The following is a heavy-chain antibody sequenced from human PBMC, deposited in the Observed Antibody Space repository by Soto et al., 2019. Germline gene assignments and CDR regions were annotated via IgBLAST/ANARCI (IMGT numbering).Heavy chain of an antibody. CDR2: INPNSGGT. CDR1: GYTFTGYY. CDR3: ASMGDYYYGMDV. J-gene: IGHJ6*02. Sequence: ASLKVSCKASGYTFTGYYMHWVRQAPGQGLEWMGWINPNSGGTNYAQKFQGWVTMTRDTSISTAYMELSRLRSDDTAVYYCASMGDYYYGMDVWGQGTTVTVSS. D-gene: IGHD1-26*01. V-gene: IGHV1-2*04.